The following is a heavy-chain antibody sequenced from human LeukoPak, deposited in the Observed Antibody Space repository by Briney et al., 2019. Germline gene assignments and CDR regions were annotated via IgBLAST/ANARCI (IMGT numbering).Heavy chain of an antibody. V-gene: IGHV3-74*01. Sequence: GGSLRLSCVASGFAISDYWMHWVRQAPGKGPVWVSRIFSDGTGTGYADFVKGRFTISRDNVKNTLFLQMHSLRAEDTALYYCARGRWSPGYFDLWGPGTLVTVSS. CDR1: GFAISDYW. CDR2: IFSDGTGT. CDR3: ARGRWSPGYFDL. J-gene: IGHJ4*02. D-gene: IGHD1-1*01.